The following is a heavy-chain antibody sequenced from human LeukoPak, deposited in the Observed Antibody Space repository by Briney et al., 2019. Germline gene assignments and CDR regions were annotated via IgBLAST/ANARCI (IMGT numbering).Heavy chain of an antibody. Sequence: PSETLSLTCTVSGGSISSYYWSWIRQPPGKGLEWIGYIYYSGSTNYSPSLKSRVTISVDTSKNQFSLKLSSVTAADTAVYYCARDSYSSSFDYWGQGTLVTVPS. V-gene: IGHV4-59*01. CDR1: GGSISSYY. CDR3: ARDSYSSSFDY. CDR2: IYYSGST. D-gene: IGHD6-13*01. J-gene: IGHJ4*02.